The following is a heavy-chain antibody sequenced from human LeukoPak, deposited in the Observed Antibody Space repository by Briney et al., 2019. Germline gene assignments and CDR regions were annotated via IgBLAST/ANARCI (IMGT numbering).Heavy chain of an antibody. V-gene: IGHV1-46*01. CDR2: INPSGGST. CDR1: GYTFTSYY. CDR3: ASSSSWYSSGYYGLDV. J-gene: IGHJ6*02. D-gene: IGHD6-13*01. Sequence: ASVKVSCKASGYTFTSYYMHWVRQAPGQGLEWMGIINPSGGSTSYAQKFQGRVTMTRDTSTSTVYMELSSLRSEDTAVYYCASSSSWYSSGYYGLDVWGQGTTVTVSS.